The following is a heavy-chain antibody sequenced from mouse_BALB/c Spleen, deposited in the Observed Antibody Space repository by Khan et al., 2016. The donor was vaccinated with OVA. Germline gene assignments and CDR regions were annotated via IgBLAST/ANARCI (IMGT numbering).Heavy chain of an antibody. V-gene: IGHV2-6-4*01. D-gene: IGHD2-14*01. J-gene: IGHJ4*01. CDR1: GFSLSRYN. CDR2: IWGGGGT. Sequence: QVQLQQSGPGLVAPSQSLSITCTVSGFSLSRYNIHWVRQPPGKGLEWLGMIWGGGGTDYTSTLKSRLSIRKDNSKSQVLVKMNSLQTDDTAMYYWARAYYRYDGYYAMDYWGQGTSVTVAS. CDR3: ARAYYRYDGYYAMDY.